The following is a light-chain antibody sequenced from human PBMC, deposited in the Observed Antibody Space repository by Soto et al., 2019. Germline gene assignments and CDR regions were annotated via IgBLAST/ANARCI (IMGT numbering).Light chain of an antibody. CDR2: DTS. CDR3: LLPYSDAWV. V-gene: IGLV7-46*01. CDR1: TGTVTSGHY. Sequence: QAVVTQETSMSVSPGGTVTLTCGSSTGTVTSGHYPYWFQQKPGQAPRTLIYDTSNQQSWTPARFSGSLLGGKAALTLSGAQPEDEADYYCLLPYSDAWVFGGGTQLTVL. J-gene: IGLJ7*01.